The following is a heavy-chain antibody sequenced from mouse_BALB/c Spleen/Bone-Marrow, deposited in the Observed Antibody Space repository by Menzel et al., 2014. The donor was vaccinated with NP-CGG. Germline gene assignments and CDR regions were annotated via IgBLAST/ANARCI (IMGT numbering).Heavy chain of an antibody. V-gene: IGHV5-6*01. CDR3: ARHNYGYFAMDY. Sequence: EVKLMESGGDLVKPGGFLKLSCATSGFTFSNYDVSWVRQTPDKRLEWVAIISSGVSYTYYPDSVRGRFTISRDNAKNTLYLQMSSLKSEDTAMYFCARHNYGYFAMDYWGQGTSVTVSS. CDR2: ISSGVSYT. CDR1: GFTFSNYD. J-gene: IGHJ4*01. D-gene: IGHD1-1*01.